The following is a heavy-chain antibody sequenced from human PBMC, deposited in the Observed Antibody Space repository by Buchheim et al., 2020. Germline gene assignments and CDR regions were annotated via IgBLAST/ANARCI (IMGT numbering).Heavy chain of an antibody. CDR3: ARDRDGRGYSLNWYFDL. D-gene: IGHD5-18*01. Sequence: QVQLVESGGGVVQPGRSLRLSCAASGFTFSSYAMHWVRQAPGKGLEWVAVISYDGSNKYYADSVKGRFTISRDNSKHTLYLQMNSLRAEDTAVYYCARDRDGRGYSLNWYFDLWGRGTL. J-gene: IGHJ2*01. CDR2: ISYDGSNK. V-gene: IGHV3-30-3*01. CDR1: GFTFSSYA.